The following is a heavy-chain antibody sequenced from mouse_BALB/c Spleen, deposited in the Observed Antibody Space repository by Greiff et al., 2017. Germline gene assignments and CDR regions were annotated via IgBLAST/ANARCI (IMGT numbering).Heavy chain of an antibody. J-gene: IGHJ4*01. CDR3: AREGFTTVGYAMDY. Sequence: EVKVVESGGDLVKPGGSLKLSCAASGFTFSSYGMSWVRQTPDKRLEWVATISSGGSYTYYPDSVKGRFTISRDNAKNTLYLQMSSLKSEDTAMYYCAREGFTTVGYAMDYWGQGTSVTVSS. V-gene: IGHV5-6*01. CDR1: GFTFSSYG. CDR2: ISSGGSYT. D-gene: IGHD1-1*01.